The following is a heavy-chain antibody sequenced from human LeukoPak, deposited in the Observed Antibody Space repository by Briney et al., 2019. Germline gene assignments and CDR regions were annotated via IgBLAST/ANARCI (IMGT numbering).Heavy chain of an antibody. D-gene: IGHD1-26*01. CDR1: GFTFSSYG. CDR2: IRNSGSST. CDR3: ARSSIVGATTYFQH. J-gene: IGHJ1*01. V-gene: IGHV3-21*01. Sequence: GGSLRLSCAASGFTFSSYGMNWVRQAPGKGLEWVSTIRNSGSSTSYADSVKGRFTISRDNAKNSLYLQMNSLRAEDTAVYYCARSSIVGATTYFQHWGQGTPVTVSS.